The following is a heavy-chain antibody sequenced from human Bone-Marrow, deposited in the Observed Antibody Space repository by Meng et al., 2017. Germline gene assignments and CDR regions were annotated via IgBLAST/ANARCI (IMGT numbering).Heavy chain of an antibody. CDR3: AREDSSGYYPATGRGMDV. CDR2: ISTSSNYI. V-gene: IGHV3-21*01. Sequence: GESLKISCAASGFTFSTYTMNWVRQAPGKGLEWVSSISTSSNYIYYADSVKGRFTISRDNAKNSLYLQMNSLRAEDTAVYYCAREDSSGYYPATGRGMDVWGQGTTVTVSS. CDR1: GFTFSTYT. D-gene: IGHD3-22*01. J-gene: IGHJ6*02.